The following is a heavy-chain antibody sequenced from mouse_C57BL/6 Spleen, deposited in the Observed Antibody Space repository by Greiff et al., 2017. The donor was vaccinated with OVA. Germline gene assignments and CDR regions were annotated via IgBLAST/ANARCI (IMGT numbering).Heavy chain of an antibody. CDR3: ARDRDYSNSYWYFDV. J-gene: IGHJ1*03. CDR2: ISDGGSYT. Sequence: EVKVEESGGGLVKPGGSLKLSCAASGFTFSSYAMSWVRQTPETRLEWVATISDGGSYTYYPDNVKGRFTISRDNAKNNLYLQMSHLKSEDTAMDYCARDRDYSNSYWYFDVWGTGTTVTVSS. CDR1: GFTFSSYA. V-gene: IGHV5-4*01. D-gene: IGHD2-5*01.